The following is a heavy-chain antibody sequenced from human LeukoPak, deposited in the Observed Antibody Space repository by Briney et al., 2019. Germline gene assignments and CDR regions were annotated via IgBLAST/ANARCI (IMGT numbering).Heavy chain of an antibody. D-gene: IGHD3-10*01. J-gene: IGHJ4*02. V-gene: IGHV3-7*01. CDR1: GFTFRNYV. Sequence: GGSLRLSCAASGFTFRNYVIHWVRQAPGKGLACVANIKTDGSETYYVDSVKGRFTISRDNAKNSLFLQMNSLRAEDTAIYYCVSAIRGSPIDYWGQGTLASVPS. CDR3: VSAIRGSPIDY. CDR2: IKTDGSET.